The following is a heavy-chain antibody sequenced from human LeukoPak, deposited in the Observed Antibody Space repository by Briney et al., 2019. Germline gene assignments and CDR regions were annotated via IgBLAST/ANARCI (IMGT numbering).Heavy chain of an antibody. J-gene: IGHJ4*02. D-gene: IGHD3-16*01. V-gene: IGHV1-18*01. CDR3: ARTMITLTTHGELDF. Sequence: GESLKISCKASGYTFSNYVLTWVRQAPGQGLVWMGRISTYTGNSNYAQKFQDRVTMTTDTSTSTAYMELRNLSSDDTAVYYCARTMITLTTHGELDFWGQGTQVTVSS. CDR2: ISTYTGNS. CDR1: GYTFSNYV.